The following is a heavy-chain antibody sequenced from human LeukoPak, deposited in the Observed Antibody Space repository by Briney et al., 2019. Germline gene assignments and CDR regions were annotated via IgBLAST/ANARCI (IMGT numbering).Heavy chain of an antibody. CDR2: IKQDGSEK. J-gene: IGHJ4*02. CDR1: GFTFSSYW. CDR3: ARDYCSSTSCLFDY. V-gene: IGHV3-7*01. Sequence: GGSLRLSCAASGFTFSSYWMSWVRQAPGKGLEWVANIKQDGSEKYYVDSVKGRFTISRDNAKNSLYLQMNSLRAEDTAVYYCARDYCSSTSCLFDYWGQGTLVTVSS. D-gene: IGHD2-2*01.